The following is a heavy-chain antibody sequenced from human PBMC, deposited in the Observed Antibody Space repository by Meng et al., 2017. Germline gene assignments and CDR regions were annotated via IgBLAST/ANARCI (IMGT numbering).Heavy chain of an antibody. CDR3: ARAVSWEIPIDP. CDR1: VKPFTSYD. D-gene: IGHD1-26*01. Sequence: QVQSVQFGSDFEKAWASEKFSGKASVKPFTSYDMNWVRQAPGQGLEWMGWINTNTGNPTYAQGFTGRFVFSLDTSVSTAYLQISSLKAEDTAVYYCARAVSWEIPIDPWGQGTLVTVSS. CDR2: INTNTGNP. V-gene: IGHV7-4-1*02. J-gene: IGHJ5*02.